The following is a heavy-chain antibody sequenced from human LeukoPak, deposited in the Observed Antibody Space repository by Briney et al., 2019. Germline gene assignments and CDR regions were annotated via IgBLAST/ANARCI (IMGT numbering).Heavy chain of an antibody. D-gene: IGHD6-13*01. CDR2: INHSGST. J-gene: IGHJ4*02. CDR1: GGSLSGYY. Sequence: PSETLSLTCAVYGGSLSGYYWSWIRQPPGKGLEWIGEINHSGSTNYNPSLKSRVTISVDTSKNQFSLKLSSVTAADTAVYHCARGRLEGKQQLLMDLDYWGQGTLVTVSS. CDR3: ARGRLEGKQQLLMDLDY. V-gene: IGHV4-34*01.